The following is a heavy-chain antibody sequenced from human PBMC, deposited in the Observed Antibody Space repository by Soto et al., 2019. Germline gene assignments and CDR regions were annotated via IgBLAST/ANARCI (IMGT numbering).Heavy chain of an antibody. D-gene: IGHD3-16*01. J-gene: IGHJ4*02. Sequence: PGGSLRLSCAASGFTFSNYWIHWVRQTPGKGPMWVSRINGAGTDTNYADSVRGRFSISRDNSENTVYLQMNSLRAEDTAMYYCVRDFRISDFWGQGTPVTSPQ. V-gene: IGHV3-74*01. CDR2: INGAGTDT. CDR1: GFTFSNYW. CDR3: VRDFRISDF.